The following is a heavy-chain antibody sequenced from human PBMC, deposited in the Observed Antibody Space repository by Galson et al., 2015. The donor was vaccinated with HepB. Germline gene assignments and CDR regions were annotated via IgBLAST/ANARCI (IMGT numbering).Heavy chain of an antibody. V-gene: IGHV1-69*13. D-gene: IGHD2-2*02. CDR3: ARDHRYCSSTSCYTIGAFDI. Sequence: SVKVSCKASGGTFSSYDISWVRQAPGQGLEWMGGIIPIFGTANYAQKFQGRVTITADESTSTAYMELSSLRSEDTAVYYCARDHRYCSSTSCYTIGAFDIWGQGTMVTVSS. CDR1: GGTFSSYD. J-gene: IGHJ3*02. CDR2: IIPIFGTA.